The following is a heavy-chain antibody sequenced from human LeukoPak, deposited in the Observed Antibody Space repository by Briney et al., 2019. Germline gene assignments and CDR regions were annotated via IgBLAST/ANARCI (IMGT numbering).Heavy chain of an antibody. CDR3: AKVYSWNNVFDP. V-gene: IGHV4-4*07. D-gene: IGHD2-21*01. Sequence: SETLSLTCTVSGGSIGGYYWTWIRQPAGEGLEWIGRIYTDGSTNYNPSLKSRVTMSLDTSRNQFSLKLSSVTAADTAVYYCAKVYSWNNVFDPWGQGTLVTVSS. CDR1: GGSIGGYY. CDR2: IYTDGST. J-gene: IGHJ5*02.